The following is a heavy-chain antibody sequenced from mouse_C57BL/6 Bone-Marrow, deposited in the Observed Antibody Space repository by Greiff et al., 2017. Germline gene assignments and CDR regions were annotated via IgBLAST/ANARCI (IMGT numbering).Heavy chain of an antibody. J-gene: IGHJ3*01. V-gene: IGHV1-64*01. CDR3: ARSMGYYGFAY. CDR1: GYTFTSYW. CDR2: IHPNSGST. Sequence: QVQLQQPGAELVKPGASVKLSCKASGYTFTSYWMHWVKQRPGQGLEWIGMIHPNSGSTNYNEKFKSKATLTVDKSSSTAYMQLSSLTSEDSAVYYCARSMGYYGFAYWGQGTLVTVSA. D-gene: IGHD2-3*01.